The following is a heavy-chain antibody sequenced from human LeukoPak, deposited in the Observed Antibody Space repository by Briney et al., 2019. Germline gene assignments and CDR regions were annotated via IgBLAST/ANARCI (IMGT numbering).Heavy chain of an antibody. Sequence: GASVKVSCKASGYTFTHYALHWVRQAPGQRLEWMGWINAANGTTEYSQKFQGRVTITRDTSASTAYMELSSLRSEDTAVYYCARDHYDTSGSLVAGMDVWGQGTTVTVSS. CDR1: GYTFTHYA. CDR3: ARDHYDTSGSLVAGMDV. D-gene: IGHD3-22*01. V-gene: IGHV1-3*01. J-gene: IGHJ6*02. CDR2: INAANGTT.